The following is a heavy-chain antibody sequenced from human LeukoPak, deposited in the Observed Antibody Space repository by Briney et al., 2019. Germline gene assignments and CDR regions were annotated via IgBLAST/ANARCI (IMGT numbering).Heavy chain of an antibody. J-gene: IGHJ4*02. CDR1: GYTFTGYY. D-gene: IGHD1-26*01. CDR3: ARGVGSSHPQYY. V-gene: IGHV1-2*02. Sequence: GASVKVSCKASGYTFTGYYMHWVRQAPGQGLEWMGWINPNSGGTNYSQKFQGRVTMTRDTSISTAYMELSRLRSDDTAVNYCARGVGSSHPQYYWGQGTLVTVSS. CDR2: INPNSGGT.